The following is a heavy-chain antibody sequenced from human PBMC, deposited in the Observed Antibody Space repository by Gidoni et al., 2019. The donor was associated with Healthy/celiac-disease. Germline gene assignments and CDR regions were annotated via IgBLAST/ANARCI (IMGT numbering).Heavy chain of an antibody. V-gene: IGHV3-15*01. CDR2: IKSKTDGGTT. J-gene: IGHJ6*02. CDR3: TTEATGTTDYYYGMDV. CDR1: GFTFSNAW. Sequence: EVQLVESGGGLVKPGGSLRLSCAASGFTFSNAWRSWVRQAPGKGLEWVGRIKSKTDGGTTDYAAPVKGRFTISRDDSKNTLYLQMNSLKTEDTAVYYCTTEATGTTDYYYGMDVWGQGTTVTVSS. D-gene: IGHD1-7*01.